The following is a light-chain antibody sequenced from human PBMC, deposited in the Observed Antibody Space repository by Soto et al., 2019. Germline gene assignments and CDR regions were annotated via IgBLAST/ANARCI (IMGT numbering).Light chain of an antibody. J-gene: IGKJ2*01. CDR3: QQRLFWPLFT. CDR1: QHIHSF. CDR2: DAS. V-gene: IGKV3-11*01. Sequence: EIVLTQSPATVSLSPGESATLSCRASQHIHSFLAWYQQRPGQAPRLLIYDASFRATAIPARFNGSGSGTDFTLSITRLEPADFAAYYCQQRLFWPLFTFGQGTRLEIK.